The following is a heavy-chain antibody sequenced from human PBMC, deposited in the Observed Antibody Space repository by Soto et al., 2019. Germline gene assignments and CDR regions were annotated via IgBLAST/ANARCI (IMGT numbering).Heavy chain of an antibody. J-gene: IGHJ4*02. D-gene: IGHD3-16*02. CDR3: ARGAHNYVGGSYHN. CDR1: GFSLSTYA. Sequence: GGSLRLSCAASGFSLSTYAMHWVRQAPGAGLGGLAVISYEGSNEYYADSVKGRFTISRDNSKNTLFLQMNSLRAEDTAVYYCARGAHNYVGGSYHNWGQGTLVTVSS. CDR2: ISYEGSNE. V-gene: IGHV3-30-3*01.